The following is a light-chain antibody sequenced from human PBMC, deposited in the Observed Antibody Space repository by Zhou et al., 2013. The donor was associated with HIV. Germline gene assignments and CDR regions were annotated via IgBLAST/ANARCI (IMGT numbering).Light chain of an antibody. V-gene: IGKV3-20*01. CDR2: GTS. Sequence: EIVLTQSPGTLSLSPGERAVVSCRASQSIDVNSLAWYQQKFGQAPRLLIYGTSSRATGIPDRFSGSGSGTDFTLTLSRLEPEDFAVYYCQQYGTSPLTFGGGPRWRSN. CDR3: QQYGTSPLT. CDR1: QSIDVNS. J-gene: IGKJ4*01.